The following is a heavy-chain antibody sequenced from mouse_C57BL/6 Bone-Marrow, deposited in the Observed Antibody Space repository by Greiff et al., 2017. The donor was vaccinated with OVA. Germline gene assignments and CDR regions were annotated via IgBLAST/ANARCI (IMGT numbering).Heavy chain of an antibody. CDR2: IDPEDGDT. D-gene: IGHD1-1*01. CDR3: TTDYYGSSYWYFDV. CDR1: GFNIKDYY. V-gene: IGHV14-1*01. J-gene: IGHJ1*03. Sequence: VQLQHSGAELVRPGASVKLSCTASGFNIKDYYMHWVKQRPEQGLEWIGRIDPEDGDTEYAPKFQGKATMTADTSSNTAYLQLSSLTSEDTAVYYCTTDYYGSSYWYFDVWGTGTTVTVSS.